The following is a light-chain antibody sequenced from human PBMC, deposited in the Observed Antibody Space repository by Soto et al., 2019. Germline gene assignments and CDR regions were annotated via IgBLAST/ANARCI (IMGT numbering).Light chain of an antibody. Sequence: EIVLTQSPGTLSLSPGETATLSCRASQTIGNIFLFWYQQKPGQAPRLLIYGASSRATGIPDRFSGSGSGTDFTLTINRLEPEDFAVYYCHQYSSAPYTLGQGTNLEIK. CDR1: QTIGNIF. J-gene: IGKJ2*01. CDR2: GAS. V-gene: IGKV3-20*01. CDR3: HQYSSAPYT.